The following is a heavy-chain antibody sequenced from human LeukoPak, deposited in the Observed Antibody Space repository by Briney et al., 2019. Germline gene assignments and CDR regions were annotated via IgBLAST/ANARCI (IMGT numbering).Heavy chain of an antibody. CDR3: AKNVVVKRYIDF. Sequence: GGSLRLSCAASGFTLSNHAMSWVRQAPGKGLQWVAVISGGGRTTEYADFVKGRFTISRDNSKNTLSLQMNRLTVEDTAIYFCAKNVVVKRYIDFWGQGTLVTVSS. CDR2: ISGGGRTT. CDR1: GFTLSNHA. D-gene: IGHD2-15*01. J-gene: IGHJ4*02. V-gene: IGHV3-23*01.